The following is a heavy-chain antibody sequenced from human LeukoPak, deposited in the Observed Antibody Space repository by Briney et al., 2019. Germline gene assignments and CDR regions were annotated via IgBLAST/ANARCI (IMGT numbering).Heavy chain of an antibody. CDR1: GFTLSSYA. Sequence: PGGSLTLSCAASGFTLSSYAMSWVRQAPGKGLEWVSSISGSASNTYYADSVKARFTISRDNSRNTLYLQMNSLRAEDTAVYYCANVKWPIDYWGQGTLVTVSS. D-gene: IGHD1-26*01. J-gene: IGHJ4*02. V-gene: IGHV3-23*01. CDR3: ANVKWPIDY. CDR2: ISGSASNT.